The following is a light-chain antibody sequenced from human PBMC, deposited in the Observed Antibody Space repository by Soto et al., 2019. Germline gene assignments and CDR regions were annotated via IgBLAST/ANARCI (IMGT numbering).Light chain of an antibody. J-gene: IGKJ5*01. CDR2: DAS. CDR3: QQHGTSPIT. Sequence: EIVLTQSPVTLSLSPGERATLSCRASQSVSNYLAWYQQKPGQAPRLLIYDASNRATGIPARFSGGGSGTDFTLTISRLEPDDFAVYYCQQHGTSPITFGQGTRLEIK. CDR1: QSVSNY. V-gene: IGKV3-11*01.